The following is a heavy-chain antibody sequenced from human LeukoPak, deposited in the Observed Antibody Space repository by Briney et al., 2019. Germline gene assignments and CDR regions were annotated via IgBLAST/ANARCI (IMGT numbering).Heavy chain of an antibody. D-gene: IGHD3-10*01. V-gene: IGHV1-46*01. Sequence: ASVKVSCKASGYTFTSYYMHWVRQAPGQGLEWMGIINPSGGSTSYAQKFQGRVTMTRDTSTSTVYMELSSLRSEDTAVYYCARDGPLPGIGDAFDIWGQGTMVTVSS. CDR3: ARDGPLPGIGDAFDI. CDR1: GYTFTSYY. J-gene: IGHJ3*02. CDR2: INPSGGST.